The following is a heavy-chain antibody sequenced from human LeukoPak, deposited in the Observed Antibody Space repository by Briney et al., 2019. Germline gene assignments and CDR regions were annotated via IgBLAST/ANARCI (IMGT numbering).Heavy chain of an antibody. CDR1: GFIFSSYS. D-gene: IGHD6-19*01. CDR3: ARGYSSGWYVSEGADY. J-gene: IGHJ4*02. CDR2: ISSGSSSSTTI. Sequence: GGSLRLSCVASGFIFSSYSMNWVRQAPGKGLEWVSYISSGSSSSTTIYYADSVKGRFTVSRDNAKNSLYLQMNNLRAEDTAVYYCARGYSSGWYVSEGADYWGQGTLVTVSS. V-gene: IGHV3-48*01.